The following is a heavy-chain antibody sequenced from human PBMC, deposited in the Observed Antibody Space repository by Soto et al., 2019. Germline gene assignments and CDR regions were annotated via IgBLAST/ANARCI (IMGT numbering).Heavy chain of an antibody. CDR1: GFTFSNAW. Sequence: GGSLRLSCAASGFTFSNAWMSWVRQAPGKGLEWVGRIKSKTDGGTTDYAAPVKGRFTISRDDSKNTVYLQMNSLRSDDTAVYFCSTGGYYLDYWGQGTLVTVS. J-gene: IGHJ4*02. V-gene: IGHV3-15*01. CDR2: IKSKTDGGTT. CDR3: STGGYYLDY.